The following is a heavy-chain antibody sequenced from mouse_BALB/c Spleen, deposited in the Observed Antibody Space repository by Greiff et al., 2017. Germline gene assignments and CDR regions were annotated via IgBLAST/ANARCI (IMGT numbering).Heavy chain of an antibody. V-gene: IGHV3-6*02. D-gene: IGHD2-1*01. J-gene: IGHJ2*01. CDR2: ISYDGSN. CDR1: GYSITSGYY. Sequence: DVKLVESGPGLVKPSQSLSLTCSVTGYSITSGYYWNWIRQFPGNKLEWMGYISYDGSNNYNPSLKNRISITRDTSKNQFFLKLNSVTTEDTATYYCARYGNDYWGQGTTLTVSS. CDR3: ARYGNDY.